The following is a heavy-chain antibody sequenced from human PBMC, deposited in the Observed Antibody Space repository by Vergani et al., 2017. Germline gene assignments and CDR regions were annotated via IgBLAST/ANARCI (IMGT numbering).Heavy chain of an antibody. J-gene: IGHJ6*02. CDR3: ARAPGGNSQNYYYDCGMDV. D-gene: IGHD4-23*01. CDR2: ISHSGST. CDR1: GGSISSRNW. V-gene: IGHV4-4*03. Sequence: QVQLQESGPGLVKPPGTLSLTCAVSGGSISSRNWWSWVRQTPGKGLEWIGEISHSGSTNYNPSLKSRVTISVDKSKNQFSLKLSSVTAADTAVYYCARAPGGNSQNYYYDCGMDVWGQGTTVTVSS.